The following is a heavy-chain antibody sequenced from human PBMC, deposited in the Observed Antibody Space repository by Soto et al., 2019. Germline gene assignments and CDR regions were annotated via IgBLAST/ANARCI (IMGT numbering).Heavy chain of an antibody. Sequence: SSETLSLTCTVSGGSISSYYWSWIRQPPGKGLEWIGYIYYSGSTNYNPSLKSRVTISVDTSKNQFSLKLSSVTAADTAVYYCASFRGVPIFDPWGQGTLVTVSS. J-gene: IGHJ5*02. CDR1: GGSISSYY. CDR3: ASFRGVPIFDP. V-gene: IGHV4-59*01. D-gene: IGHD3-10*01. CDR2: IYYSGST.